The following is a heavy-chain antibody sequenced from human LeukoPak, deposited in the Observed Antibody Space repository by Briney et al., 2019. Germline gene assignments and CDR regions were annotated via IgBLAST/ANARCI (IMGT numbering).Heavy chain of an antibody. CDR2: INHSGST. D-gene: IGHD2-2*01. J-gene: IGHJ4*02. CDR3: ARMPVFDY. Sequence: SETLSLTCAVYGGSFSGYYWSWIRQPPGKGLEWIGEINHSGSTNYNPSLKSRVTISVDTSKNQFSLKLSSVTAADTAVYYCARMPVFDYWGQGTLVTVPS. CDR1: GGSFSGYY. V-gene: IGHV4-34*01.